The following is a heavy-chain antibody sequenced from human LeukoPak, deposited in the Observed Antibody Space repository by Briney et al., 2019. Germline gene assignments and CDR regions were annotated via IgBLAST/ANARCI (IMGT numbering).Heavy chain of an antibody. D-gene: IGHD3-10*01. CDR1: GGTFSSYA. CDR3: ARENYYGSGSYYMG. V-gene: IGHV1-69*01. CDR2: IIPIFGTA. J-gene: IGHJ4*02. Sequence: SVKVSCKASGGTFSSYAISWVRPAPGQGLEWMGGIIPIFGTANYAQKFQGRVTITADESTSTAYMELSSLRSEDTAVYYCARENYYGSGSYYMGWGQGTLVTVSS.